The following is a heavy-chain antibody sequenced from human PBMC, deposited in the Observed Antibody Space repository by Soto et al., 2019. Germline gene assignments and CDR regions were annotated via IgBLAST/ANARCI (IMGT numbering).Heavy chain of an antibody. Sequence: PGGSLRLSCAASGFTFSSYGMHWVRQAPGKGLEWVAVISYDGSNKYYADSVKGRFTISRDNSKNTLYLQMNSLRAEDTAVYYCAKDLGGYSYGSPYDYWGQGPLVPVSS. CDR1: GFTFSSYG. V-gene: IGHV3-30*18. CDR3: AKDLGGYSYGSPYDY. D-gene: IGHD5-18*01. J-gene: IGHJ4*02. CDR2: ISYDGSNK.